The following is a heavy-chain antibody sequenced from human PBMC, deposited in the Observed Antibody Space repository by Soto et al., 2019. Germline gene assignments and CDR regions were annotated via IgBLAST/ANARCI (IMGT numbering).Heavy chain of an antibody. V-gene: IGHV3-33*01. J-gene: IGHJ4*02. CDR1: GFTFSSYG. D-gene: IGHD6-19*01. CDR3: ASEGLAVAGLLDY. Sequence: PGGSLRLSCAASGFTFSSYGMQWVRQSPGKGLEWVAVIWYDGSNKYYADSVKGRFTISRDNSKNTLYLQMNSLRAEDTAVYSCASEGLAVAGLLDYWGQGTHVTVSS. CDR2: IWYDGSNK.